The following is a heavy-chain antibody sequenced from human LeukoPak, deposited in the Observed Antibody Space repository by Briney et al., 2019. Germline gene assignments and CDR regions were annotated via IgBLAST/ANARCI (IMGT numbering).Heavy chain of an antibody. CDR2: ITSSSSFT. CDR1: GFIFSDYY. CDR3: AREDYYSFDY. J-gene: IGHJ4*02. Sequence: PGGSLRLSCAASGFIFSDYYMSWIRQAPGKGLEWVSNITSSSSFTNYADSVMGRFTISRDNAKNSLYLQMNSLRAEDTAVYYCAREDYYSFDYWGQGILVTVSS. V-gene: IGHV3-11*05. D-gene: IGHD3-22*01.